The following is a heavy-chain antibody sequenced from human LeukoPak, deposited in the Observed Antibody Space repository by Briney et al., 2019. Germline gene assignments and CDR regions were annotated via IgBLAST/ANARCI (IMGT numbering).Heavy chain of an antibody. Sequence: QAGGSLRLSCAASGFTLSSYAMSWVRQAPGKGLEWVSAISGSGGSTYYADSVKGRSTISRDNSKNTLYLQMNSLRAEDTAVYYCAKGVNYYDSWGQGTLVTVSS. CDR2: ISGSGGST. J-gene: IGHJ4*02. CDR1: GFTLSSYA. V-gene: IGHV3-23*01. CDR3: AKGVNYYDS. D-gene: IGHD3-22*01.